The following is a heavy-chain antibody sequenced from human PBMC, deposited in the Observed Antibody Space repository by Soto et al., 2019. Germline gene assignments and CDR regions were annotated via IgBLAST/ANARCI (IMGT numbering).Heavy chain of an antibody. CDR2: INAGNGNT. J-gene: IGHJ4*02. CDR1: GYTFTSYV. Sequence: ASVKVSCKASGYTFTSYVMHWVRQAPGQRLEWMGWINAGNGNTKYSQKFQGRVTITRDTSASTAYMELSSLRSEDTAVYYCARVYDFWSGQHNYFDYWGQGTLVTVSS. CDR3: ARVYDFWSGQHNYFDY. V-gene: IGHV1-3*01. D-gene: IGHD3-3*01.